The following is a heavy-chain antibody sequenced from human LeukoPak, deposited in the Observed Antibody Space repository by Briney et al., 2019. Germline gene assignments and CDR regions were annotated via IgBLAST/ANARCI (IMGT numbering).Heavy chain of an antibody. D-gene: IGHD3-22*01. Sequence: ASVNVSCKASGYTFANYGISWVRQAPGQGLEWMGWISSYNGNTNYAQKLQGRVTMTTDTSTSTAYMDLRSLRSDDTAVYYCARKVDYDCSGYAPYYYYMDVWGKGTTVTISS. CDR2: ISSYNGNT. CDR3: ARKVDYDCSGYAPYYYYMDV. J-gene: IGHJ6*03. CDR1: GYTFANYG. V-gene: IGHV1-18*01.